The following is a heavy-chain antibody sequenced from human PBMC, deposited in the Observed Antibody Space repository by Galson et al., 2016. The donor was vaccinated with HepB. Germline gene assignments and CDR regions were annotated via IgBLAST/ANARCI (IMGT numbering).Heavy chain of an antibody. D-gene: IGHD3-16*01. V-gene: IGHV3-23*01. Sequence: SLRLSCAASGFTFDNYGMTWVRQASGKGLEWASIISGCGTSTYYADSVKGRFTISRDNSKNTVFLQMNSLRAEDTAQYYCAKDRGMEHHDYHFDFWGQGAQVTVSS. CDR3: AKDRGMEHHDYHFDF. CDR1: GFTFDNYG. CDR2: ISGCGTST. J-gene: IGHJ4*02.